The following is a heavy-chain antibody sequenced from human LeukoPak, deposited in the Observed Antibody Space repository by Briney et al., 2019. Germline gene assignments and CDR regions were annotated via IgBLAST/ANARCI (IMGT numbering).Heavy chain of an antibody. Sequence: GGSLRLSCAASGFTFSSPSLSWVRQPPGEGLGWVAALSPSGDSTTYRDSVKGQFTISRDNSRNRLYLQMNTVTVEDTATYYSARRLLTGGVTDFFDFWGQGALVTVSS. CDR1: GFTFSSPS. CDR2: LSPSGDST. J-gene: IGHJ4*02. D-gene: IGHD2-21*02. CDR3: ARRLLTGGVTDFFDF. V-gene: IGHV3-23*01.